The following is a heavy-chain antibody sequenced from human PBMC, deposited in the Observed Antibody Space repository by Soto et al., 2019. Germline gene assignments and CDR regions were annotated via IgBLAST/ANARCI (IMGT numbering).Heavy chain of an antibody. CDR3: AKRHYDILTGYYPDYFDY. J-gene: IGHJ4*02. CDR2: ISGSGGST. CDR1: GLTFGDYA. D-gene: IGHD3-9*01. Sequence: GGSLRHSCTASGLTFGDYAMSWVRQATGKGLEWVSAISGSGGSTYYADSVKGRFTISRDNSKNTLYLQMNSLRAEDTAVYYCAKRHYDILTGYYPDYFDYWGQGTLVTVSS. V-gene: IGHV3-23*01.